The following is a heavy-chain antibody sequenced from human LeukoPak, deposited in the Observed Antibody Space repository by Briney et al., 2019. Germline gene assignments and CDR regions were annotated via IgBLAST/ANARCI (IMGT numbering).Heavy chain of an antibody. D-gene: IGHD2-2*01. CDR1: GFTFSSYA. CDR3: ASGGYQLLAVDY. CDR2: ISNSGAST. Sequence: GGSLRPSCAASGFTFSSYAMTWVRQAPGKGLEWVSAISNSGASTYYADSVKGRFTISRDNSKNTLYLQMNSLRAEDTAVYYCASGGYQLLAVDYWGQGTLVTVSS. J-gene: IGHJ4*02. V-gene: IGHV3-23*01.